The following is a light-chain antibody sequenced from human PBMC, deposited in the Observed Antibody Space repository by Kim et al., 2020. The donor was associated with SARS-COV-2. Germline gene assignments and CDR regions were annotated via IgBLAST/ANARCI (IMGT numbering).Light chain of an antibody. Sequence: SGSGGDRVTITWRASQDISNFLAWFQQKPGKGPKRLIYAASSLQSGVPSRFSGSGSGTEYSLTISSLQPEDFATYYCLQHKSYPYTLGQGTKLEIK. CDR1: QDISNF. CDR3: LQHKSYPYT. V-gene: IGKV1-17*03. J-gene: IGKJ2*01. CDR2: AAS.